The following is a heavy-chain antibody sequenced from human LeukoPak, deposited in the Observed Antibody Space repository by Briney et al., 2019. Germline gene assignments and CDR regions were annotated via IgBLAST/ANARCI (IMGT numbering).Heavy chain of an antibody. Sequence: GGSLRLSCAASGFTFSSYAMSWVRQAPGKVLEWVSAISGSGGSTYYADSVKGRFTISRDNSKNTLYLQMNSLRAEDTAVYSCAKEIWGRYDYGDYDNYWGQGTLVTVSS. J-gene: IGHJ4*02. CDR3: AKEIWGRYDYGDYDNY. D-gene: IGHD4-17*01. CDR2: ISGSGGST. V-gene: IGHV3-23*01. CDR1: GFTFSSYA.